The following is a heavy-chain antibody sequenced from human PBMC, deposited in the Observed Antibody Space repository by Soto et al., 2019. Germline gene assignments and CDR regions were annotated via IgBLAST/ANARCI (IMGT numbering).Heavy chain of an antibody. J-gene: IGHJ4*02. CDR2: IFHDGTA. D-gene: IGHD3-10*01. CDR1: GVSISSCNW. Sequence: QVKLQESGPGLATPSGTLSLTCAVSGVSISSCNWWTWVRQTPQRGLEYIGEIFHDGTANYYPSFERRVAISVDTSTNQFSLKLTSVTAADTAIYFCARLVYDTRLNYMYFDFWGQGALVTVSS. CDR3: ARLVYDTRLNYMYFDF. V-gene: IGHV4-4*02.